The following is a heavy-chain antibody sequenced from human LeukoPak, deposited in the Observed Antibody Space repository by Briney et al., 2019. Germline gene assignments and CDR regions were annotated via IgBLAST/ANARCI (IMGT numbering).Heavy chain of an antibody. CDR1: GGSVSSSLYY. CDR2: IFYSGST. D-gene: IGHD1-26*01. V-gene: IGHV4-39*01. CDR3: ARSSGTFFYDFDY. Sequence: PSETLSLTCTVSGGSVSSSLYYWGWIRQPPGKGLEWIGSIFYSGSTYYNPSLKSRVTISVDTSKNQFSLKLRSVTAADTSVYYCARSSGTFFYDFDYWGQGTLVTVSS. J-gene: IGHJ4*02.